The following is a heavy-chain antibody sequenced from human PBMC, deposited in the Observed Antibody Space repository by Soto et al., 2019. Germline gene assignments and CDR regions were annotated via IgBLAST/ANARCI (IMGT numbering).Heavy chain of an antibody. V-gene: IGHV3-13*01. J-gene: IGHJ6*02. CDR2: TGTAGDT. D-gene: IGHD3-10*01. CDR3: ARDQGAYGSGSYGMDV. Sequence: LRLSCAASGFTFSSYDMHWVRQATGKGLEWVSATGTAGDTYYPGSVKGRFTISRENAKNSLYLQMNSLRAGDTAVYYCARDQGAYGSGSYGMDVWGQGTTVTVSS. CDR1: GFTFSSYD.